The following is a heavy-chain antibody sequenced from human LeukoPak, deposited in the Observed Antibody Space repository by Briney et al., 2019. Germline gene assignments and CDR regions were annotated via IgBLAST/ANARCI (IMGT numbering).Heavy chain of an antibody. V-gene: IGHV1-69*13. CDR1: GYTFTGYY. J-gene: IGHJ4*02. CDR2: IIPIFGTA. D-gene: IGHD3-10*01. CDR3: ARDPKGSMVRGVITRYYFDY. Sequence: ASVKVSCKASGYTFTGYYMHWVRQAPGQGLEWMGGIIPIFGTANYAQKFQGRVTITADESTSTAYMELSSLRSEDTAVYYCARDPKGSMVRGVITRYYFDYWGQGTLVTVSS.